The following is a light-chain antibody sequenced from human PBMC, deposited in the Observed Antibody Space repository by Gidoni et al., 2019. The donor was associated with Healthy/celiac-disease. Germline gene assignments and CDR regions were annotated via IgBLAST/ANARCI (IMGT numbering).Light chain of an antibody. CDR3: QQRSNRPT. Sequence: EIVLTQSPATLSLSPGDRATLSCRASKSVSSYLAWYPQKPGQAPRLLIYDASNRATGIPARFSGSGSGTDFTLTISSLEPEDFAVYYCQQRSNRPTFGQGTKVEIK. J-gene: IGKJ1*01. CDR2: DAS. CDR1: KSVSSY. V-gene: IGKV3-11*01.